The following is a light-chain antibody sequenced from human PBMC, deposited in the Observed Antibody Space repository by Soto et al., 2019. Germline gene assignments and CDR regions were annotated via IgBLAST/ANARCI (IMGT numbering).Light chain of an antibody. CDR3: NSYTRSNSFV. J-gene: IGLJ1*01. Sequence: QSALTQPASVSGSPGQSITISCTGTSSDVGGYNYVSWFQQHPGKAPKLMIFDVSNRPSGVSNRFSGSKSGNTASLTISGLHAEDEADYYCNSYTRSNSFVFGSRTKLTVL. V-gene: IGLV2-14*03. CDR1: SSDVGGYNY. CDR2: DVS.